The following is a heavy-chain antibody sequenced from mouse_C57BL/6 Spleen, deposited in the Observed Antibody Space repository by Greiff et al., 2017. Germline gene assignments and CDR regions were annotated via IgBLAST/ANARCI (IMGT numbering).Heavy chain of an antibody. CDR1: GYSITSGYY. CDR2: ISYDGSN. D-gene: IGHD2-2*01. J-gene: IGHJ3*01. CDR3: ARDGYGWFAY. Sequence: EVKLMESGPGLVKPSQSLSLTCSVTGYSITSGYYWNWIRQFPGNKLEWMGYISYDGSNNYNPSLKNRISITRDTSKNQFFLKLNSVTTEDTATYYCARDGYGWFAYWGQGTLVTVSA. V-gene: IGHV3-6*01.